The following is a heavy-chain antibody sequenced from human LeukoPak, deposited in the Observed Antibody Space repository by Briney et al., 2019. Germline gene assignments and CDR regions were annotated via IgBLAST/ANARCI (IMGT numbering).Heavy chain of an antibody. Sequence: GGSLRLSCAASGFTFSSCAMSWVRQAPGKGLEWVSAITGRGASTYYADSVKGRFTISRDNSKNTLYLQMNSLRAEDTAVYYCAKVPPSPGWWYFDLWGRGTLVTVSS. CDR1: GFTFSSCA. CDR2: ITGRGAST. CDR3: AKVPPSPGWWYFDL. V-gene: IGHV3-23*01. J-gene: IGHJ2*01.